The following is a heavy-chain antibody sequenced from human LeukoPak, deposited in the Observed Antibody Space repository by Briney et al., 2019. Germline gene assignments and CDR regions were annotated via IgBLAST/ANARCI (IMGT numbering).Heavy chain of an antibody. CDR2: ISYDGSNK. J-gene: IGHJ6*03. V-gene: IGHV3-30-3*01. D-gene: IGHD1-26*01. Sequence: PGGSLRLSCAASGFTFGSYAMHWVRQAPGKGLEWVAVISYDGSNKYYADSVKGRFTISRDNSKNTLYLQMNSLRVEDTAVYYCARTGIVGATDYYYMDVWGKGTTVTVSS. CDR3: ARTGIVGATDYYYMDV. CDR1: GFTFGSYA.